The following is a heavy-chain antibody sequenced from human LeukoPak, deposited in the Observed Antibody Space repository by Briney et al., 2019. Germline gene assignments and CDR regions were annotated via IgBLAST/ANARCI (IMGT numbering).Heavy chain of an antibody. Sequence: GGPLRLSCAASGFTSSSKSMNWVRQPPGKGLEWVSSISSSSSYIYYADSVKGRFTISRDNAKNSLYLQMNSLRAEDTAVYYCARDPRVGATTWGQGTLVTVSS. V-gene: IGHV3-21*01. J-gene: IGHJ5*02. D-gene: IGHD1-26*01. CDR2: ISSSSSYI. CDR3: ARDPRVGATT. CDR1: GFTSSSKS.